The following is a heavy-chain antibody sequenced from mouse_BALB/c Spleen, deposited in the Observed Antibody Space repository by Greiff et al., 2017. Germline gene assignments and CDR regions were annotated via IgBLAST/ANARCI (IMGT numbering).Heavy chain of an antibody. CDR2: INPGSGGT. D-gene: IGHD1-1*01. CDR1: GYAFTNYL. CDR3: ARSTTGDYFDY. V-gene: IGHV1-54*01. J-gene: IGHJ2*01. Sequence: VKLMESGAELVRPGTSVKVSCKASGYAFTNYLIEWVKQRPGQGLEWIGVINPGSGGTNYNEKFKGKATLTADKSSSTAYMQLSSLTSDDSAVYFCARSTTGDYFDYWGQGTTLTVSS.